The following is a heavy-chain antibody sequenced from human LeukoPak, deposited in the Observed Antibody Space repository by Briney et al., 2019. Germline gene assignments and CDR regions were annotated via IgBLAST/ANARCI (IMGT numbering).Heavy chain of an antibody. D-gene: IGHD4-17*01. CDR3: ARDLVTVTKGLDI. J-gene: IGHJ3*02. CDR2: ISYIGST. Sequence: SETLSLTCTVSGDSFSSHYWSWIRQPPGKGLEWIGYISYIGSTNYNPSLKSRVTISIDTSKNQFSLKLSSVTAADTAVYYCARDLVTVTKGLDIWGQGTMVSVSS. V-gene: IGHV4-59*11. CDR1: GDSFSSHY.